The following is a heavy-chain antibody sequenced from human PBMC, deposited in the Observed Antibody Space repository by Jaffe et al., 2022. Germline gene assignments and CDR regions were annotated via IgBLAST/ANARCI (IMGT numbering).Heavy chain of an antibody. CDR1: GYSISSGYY. Sequence: QVQLQESGPGLVKPSETLSLTCAVSGYSISSGYYWGWIRQPPGKGLEWIGSMYESGRAFYNPSLNSRVTISVDTSKNQFSLKLSSVTAADAAVYYCARQEGLAGGYPSNWLDPWGQGTLVTVSS. CDR2: MYESGRA. J-gene: IGHJ5*02. V-gene: IGHV4-38-2*01. D-gene: IGHD5-18*01. CDR3: ARQEGLAGGYPSNWLDP.